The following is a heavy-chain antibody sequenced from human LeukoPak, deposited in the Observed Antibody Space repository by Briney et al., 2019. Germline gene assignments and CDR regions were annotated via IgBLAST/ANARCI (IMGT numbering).Heavy chain of an antibody. V-gene: IGHV3-23*01. CDR3: ARGRRPDAFDS. CDR2: ISGSGGST. J-gene: IGHJ3*02. CDR1: GXTFSSYA. Sequence: TGGSLRLSCAASGXTFSSYAMSWVRQAPGKGLEWVSAISGSGGSTYYADSVKGRFTISRDNAKNSLYLQMNSLRAEDTAVYYCARGRRPDAFDSWGQGTRVTVSS.